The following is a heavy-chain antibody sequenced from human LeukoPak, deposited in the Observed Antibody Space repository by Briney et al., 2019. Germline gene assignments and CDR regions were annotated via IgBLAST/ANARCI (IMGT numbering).Heavy chain of an antibody. Sequence: GGPLRLSCAASGFTFSSYAMNWVRQAPGKGLEWVSTISDSGGSTYYADSVKGRFTISRDNSKNTLYLQVNSLRAEDTAVYYCAKDLIPSVVWGQGTLVTVSS. D-gene: IGHD5/OR15-5a*01. CDR1: GFTFSSYA. V-gene: IGHV3-23*01. CDR2: ISDSGGST. J-gene: IGHJ4*02. CDR3: AKDLIPSVV.